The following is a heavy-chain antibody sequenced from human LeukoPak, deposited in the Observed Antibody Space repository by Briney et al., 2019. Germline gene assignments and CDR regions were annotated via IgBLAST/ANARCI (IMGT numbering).Heavy chain of an antibody. D-gene: IGHD4-11*01. CDR1: GGSISSYY. CDR3: ARGQFNLYLYGTTNWFDP. J-gene: IGHJ5*02. V-gene: IGHV4-59*01. CDR2: IYYSGST. Sequence: SETLSLTCTVSGGSISSYYWSWIRQPPGKGLEWIGYIYYSGSTNYNPSLKSRVTISVDTSKNQFSLKLSSVTAADTAVYYCARGQFNLYLYGTTNWFDPWGQGTLVTVSS.